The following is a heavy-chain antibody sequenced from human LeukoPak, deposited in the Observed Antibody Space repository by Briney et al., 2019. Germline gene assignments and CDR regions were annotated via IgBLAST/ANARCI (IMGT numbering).Heavy chain of an antibody. Sequence: GGSLRLSCTASGFTFSTYEMNWVRQAPGKGLEWISYTSGSGSSIFYADSLQGRFTVSRDNAKNSVYLQMNSLRAEDTAVYYCAREGGFGYDDAFDTWGHGTTVTVSS. D-gene: IGHD3-16*02. V-gene: IGHV3-48*03. CDR1: GFTFSTYE. CDR3: AREGGFGYDDAFDT. CDR2: TSGSGSSI. J-gene: IGHJ3*02.